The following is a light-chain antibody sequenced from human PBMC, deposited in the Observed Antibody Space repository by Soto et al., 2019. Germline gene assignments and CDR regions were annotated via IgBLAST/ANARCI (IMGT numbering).Light chain of an antibody. CDR3: HQYTNWPWT. J-gene: IGKJ1*01. CDR2: GAS. V-gene: IGKV3-15*01. CDR1: QSISSN. Sequence: EIVMTQSPATLSVSPGDRATLSCRASQSISSNLAWYQQKPGQAPRLLIYGASTRATAMPARFSGSGSGTEFTLTISSLQSEDSALYYCHQYTNWPWTFGQGTKVEIK.